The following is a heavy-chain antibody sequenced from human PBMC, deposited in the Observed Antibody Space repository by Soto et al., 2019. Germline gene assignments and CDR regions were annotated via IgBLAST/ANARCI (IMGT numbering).Heavy chain of an antibody. D-gene: IGHD3-22*01. J-gene: IGHJ4*01. V-gene: IGHV4-59*01. CDR2: IYYSGST. CDR3: ARSARYYDSSGYPFDY. Sequence: ETLSVTCTDPGASISSYYWSRIRQPPGKGLEWIGYIYYSGSTNYNPSLKSRVTISVDTSKNQFSLKLSSVTAADTAVYYCARSARYYDSSGYPFDYWGHGTLVTVYS. CDR1: GASISSYY.